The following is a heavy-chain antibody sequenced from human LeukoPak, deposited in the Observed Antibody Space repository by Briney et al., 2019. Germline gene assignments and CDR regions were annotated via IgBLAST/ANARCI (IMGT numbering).Heavy chain of an antibody. Sequence: GGSLRLSCAASGFTVSSNYMSWVRQAPGKGLEWVSVIYGGGNTYYADSVQGRFTISRDNSKNTLYLQMNSLRAEDTAVYHCARYGSGQYYYYYGMDVWGQGTTVTVSS. CDR2: IYGGGNT. CDR3: ARYGSGQYYYYYGMDV. D-gene: IGHD3-10*01. CDR1: GFTVSSNY. V-gene: IGHV3-53*01. J-gene: IGHJ6*02.